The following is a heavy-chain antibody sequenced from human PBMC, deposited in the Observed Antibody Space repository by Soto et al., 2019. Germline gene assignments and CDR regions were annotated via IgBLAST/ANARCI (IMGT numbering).Heavy chain of an antibody. Sequence: PSETLSLTCAVYGGSFSGYYWSWIRQPPGKGLEWIGEINHSGSTNYNPSLKSRVTISVDTSKNQFSLKLSSVTAADTAVYYCASHLVGATHPRFDYWGQGTPVTVS. D-gene: IGHD1-26*01. CDR1: GGSFSGYY. CDR2: INHSGST. V-gene: IGHV4-34*01. J-gene: IGHJ4*02. CDR3: ASHLVGATHPRFDY.